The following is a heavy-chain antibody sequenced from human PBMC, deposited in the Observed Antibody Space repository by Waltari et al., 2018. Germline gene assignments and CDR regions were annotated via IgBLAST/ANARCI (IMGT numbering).Heavy chain of an antibody. V-gene: IGHV3-30*03. Sequence: QVQLVESGGGVVQPGRSLRLSCAASGFTFSSSGMRWVRQTPGRGRGWVAVISSDGSRKSYADSVKGRFSISRDKSKNSLSLEMNSLRPEDTAVYYCASCTGGNCYYYGFDVWGQGTTVTVSS. CDR2: ISSDGSRK. D-gene: IGHD2-8*02. CDR3: ASCTGGNCYYYGFDV. J-gene: IGHJ6*02. CDR1: GFTFSSSG.